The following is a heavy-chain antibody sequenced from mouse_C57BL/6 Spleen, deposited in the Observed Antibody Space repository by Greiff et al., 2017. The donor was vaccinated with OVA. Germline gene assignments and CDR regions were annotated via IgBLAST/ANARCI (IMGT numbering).Heavy chain of an antibody. Sequence: EVHVQQSVAELVRPGASVKLSCTASGFNIKNTYMHWVKQWPEQGLEWIGRIDPANGNTKYAPTFTGKATITADTSSNTDYLQLSSLTSEDTATYYCASGPYAGCGFAYWGQGTLVTVSA. D-gene: IGHD1-1*01. CDR2: IDPANGNT. CDR3: ASGPYAGCGFAY. V-gene: IGHV14-3*01. J-gene: IGHJ3*01. CDR1: GFNIKNTY.